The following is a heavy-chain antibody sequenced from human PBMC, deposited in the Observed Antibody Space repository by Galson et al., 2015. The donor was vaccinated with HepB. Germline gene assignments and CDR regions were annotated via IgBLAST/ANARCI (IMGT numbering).Heavy chain of an antibody. D-gene: IGHD6-13*01. J-gene: IGHJ6*02. CDR3: ARMAEQQLAPWYGMDI. CDR1: GFTFSDYY. V-gene: IGHV3-11*03. Sequence: SLRLSCAASGFTFSDYYMSWIRQAPGKGLEWVSYISSSSSYTNYADSVEGRFTISREKAKNSLYLQMNSLRAEDTAVYYCARMAEQQLAPWYGMDIWGQGTTVTVSS. CDR2: ISSSSSYT.